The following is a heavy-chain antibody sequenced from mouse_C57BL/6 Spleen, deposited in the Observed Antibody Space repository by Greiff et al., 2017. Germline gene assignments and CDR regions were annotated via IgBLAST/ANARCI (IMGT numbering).Heavy chain of an antibody. CDR2: IYPGDGDT. J-gene: IGHJ4*01. V-gene: IGHV1-80*01. Sequence: QVQLKESGAELVKPGASVKISCKASGYAFSSYWMNWVKQRPGKGLEWIGQIYPGDGDTNYNGKFKGKATLTADKSSSTAYMQLSSLTSEDSAVYFCARQGYGKDYAMDYWGQGTSVTVSS. CDR1: GYAFSSYW. CDR3: ARQGYGKDYAMDY. D-gene: IGHD2-1*01.